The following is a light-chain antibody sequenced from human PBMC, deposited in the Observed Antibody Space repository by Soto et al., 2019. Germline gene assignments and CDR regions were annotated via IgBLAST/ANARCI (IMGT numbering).Light chain of an antibody. Sequence: IQMTQSPSTLSASVGDRLTITCRASQSVTTSLAWYQQKPGIAPKLLIYQASSLENGVPSRFSGSGSGTEFTLTISSLYPDEFAAYYSQQHPPYSTLRQRTKLEI. CDR3: QQHPPYST. J-gene: IGKJ1*01. CDR2: QAS. CDR1: QSVTTS. V-gene: IGKV1-5*03.